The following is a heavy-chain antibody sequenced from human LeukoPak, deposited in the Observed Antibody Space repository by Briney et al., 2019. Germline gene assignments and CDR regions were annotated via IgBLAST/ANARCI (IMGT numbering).Heavy chain of an antibody. J-gene: IGHJ3*02. Sequence: EASVKVSCKASGGTFSSYAISWVRQAPGQGLEWMGGIIPIFGTANYAQKFQGRVTITADESTSTAYMELSSLRSEDTAVYYCAKHYGSSGYPNVVDAFDIWGQGTMVTVSS. D-gene: IGHD3-22*01. CDR3: AKHYGSSGYPNVVDAFDI. CDR1: GGTFSSYA. V-gene: IGHV1-69*13. CDR2: IIPIFGTA.